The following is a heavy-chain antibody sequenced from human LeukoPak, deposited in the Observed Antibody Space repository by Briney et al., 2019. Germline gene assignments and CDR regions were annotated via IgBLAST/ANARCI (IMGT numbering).Heavy chain of an antibody. CDR2: ISSSSSTI. V-gene: IGHV3-48*01. CDR3: ARVGYYDFWSGTLKDYYMDV. J-gene: IGHJ6*03. CDR1: GFTFSSYS. Sequence: GGSLRLPCAASGFTFSSYSMNWVRQSPGKGLEWVSYISSSSSTIYYADSVKGRFTISRDNAKNSLYLQMNSLRAEDTAVYYCARVGYYDFWSGTLKDYYMDVWGKGTTVTVSS. D-gene: IGHD3-3*01.